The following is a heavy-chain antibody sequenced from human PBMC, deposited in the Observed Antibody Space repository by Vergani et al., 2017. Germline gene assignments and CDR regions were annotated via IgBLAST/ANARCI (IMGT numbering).Heavy chain of an antibody. CDR1: GYDFSTQA. Sequence: QVQLVQSGSELKKPGASVKVACKASGYDFSTQAMSWVRQAPGHGLEWMGWINTNTGTPMYAQGFTGRSVFSLDTAVSTSYLEISSLEAEDTAVYYCAKDPLPHRAGIAAAGTTHWGQGTLVTVSS. J-gene: IGHJ4*02. CDR3: AKDPLPHRAGIAAAGTTH. V-gene: IGHV7-4-1*02. D-gene: IGHD6-13*01. CDR2: INTNTGTP.